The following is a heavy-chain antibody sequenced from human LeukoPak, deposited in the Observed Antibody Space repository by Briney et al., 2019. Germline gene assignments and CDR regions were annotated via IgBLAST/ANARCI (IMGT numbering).Heavy chain of an antibody. CDR2: IKQDGSEK. J-gene: IGHJ4*02. D-gene: IGHD2-15*01. V-gene: IGHV3-7*01. CDR1: GFTFSSYW. Sequence: PGGSLRLSCAASGFTFSSYWMSWVRQAPGKGLEWVANIKQDGSEKYYVDSVKGRFTISGDNAKNSLYLQMNSLRAEDTAVYYCARADIVVVVAATCFDYWGQGTLVTVSS. CDR3: ARADIVVVVAATCFDY.